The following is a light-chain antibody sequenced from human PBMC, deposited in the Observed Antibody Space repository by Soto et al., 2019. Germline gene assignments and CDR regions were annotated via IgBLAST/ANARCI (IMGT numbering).Light chain of an antibody. Sequence: IVLTQSPATLSFSPGDRATLSCRASQSVSSSLGWYQQKPGQAPRLLIYDTSNRATGIPARFSGSGSGTDFTLTISSLEPEDFAVYYCQQRSNSPLTFGGGTKVEIK. CDR2: DTS. V-gene: IGKV3-11*01. CDR1: QSVSSS. J-gene: IGKJ4*01. CDR3: QQRSNSPLT.